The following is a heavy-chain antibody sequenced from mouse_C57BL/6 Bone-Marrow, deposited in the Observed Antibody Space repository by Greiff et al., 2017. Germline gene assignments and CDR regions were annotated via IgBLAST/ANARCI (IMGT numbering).Heavy chain of an antibody. CDR2: ISSGGDYI. Sequence: EVKLVESGEGLVKPGGSLKLSCAASGFTFSSYAMSWVRQTPEKRLEWVAYISSGGDYIYYADTVKGRFPISRDNARNTLYLQMSSLKSEDTAMYYCTRDKGPAWFAYWGQGTLVTVSA. J-gene: IGHJ3*01. D-gene: IGHD1-3*01. V-gene: IGHV5-9-1*02. CDR3: TRDKGPAWFAY. CDR1: GFTFSSYA.